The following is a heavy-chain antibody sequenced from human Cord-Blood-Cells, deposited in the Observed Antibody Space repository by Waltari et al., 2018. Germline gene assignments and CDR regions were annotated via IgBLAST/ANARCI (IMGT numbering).Heavy chain of an antibody. Sequence: QVQLQESGPGLVKPSETLSLTCTVPGGSVSSGRYYWSWIRQPPGKGLEWIGYIYYSGSTNYNPSLKSRVTISVDTSKNQFSLKLSSVTAADTAVYYCARDPVAGTPFDYWGQGTLVTVSS. J-gene: IGHJ4*02. CDR3: ARDPVAGTPFDY. CDR1: GGSVSSGRYY. V-gene: IGHV4-61*01. CDR2: IYYSGST. D-gene: IGHD6-19*01.